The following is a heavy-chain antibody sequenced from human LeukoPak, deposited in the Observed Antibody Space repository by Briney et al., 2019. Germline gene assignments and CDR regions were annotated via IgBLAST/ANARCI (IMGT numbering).Heavy chain of an antibody. Sequence: SETLSLTCTVSGGSISSYCWSWIRQPAGKGLEWIGRIYTSGSTNYNPSLKSRVTMSVDTSKNQFSLKLSSVTAADTAVYYCARAPVSAMEYYYYGMDVWGQGTTVTVSS. CDR3: ARAPVSAMEYYYYGMDV. J-gene: IGHJ6*02. D-gene: IGHD5-18*01. CDR2: IYTSGST. CDR1: GGSISSYC. V-gene: IGHV4-4*07.